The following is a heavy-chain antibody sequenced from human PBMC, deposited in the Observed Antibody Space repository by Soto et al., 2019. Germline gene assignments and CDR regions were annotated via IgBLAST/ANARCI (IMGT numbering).Heavy chain of an antibody. D-gene: IGHD6-25*01. CDR2: IYHTGKT. J-gene: IGHJ3*02. V-gene: IGHV4-31*03. Sequence: TLSLTFTVSGDAVYIGGFYWTWIRQHPGKGLEWIGYIYHTGKTYYNPSLESRVTMSVDTSKNQFSLKLASVTAADTAVYYCDSGRGGTYDAFDIWGQRTLVTVSS. CDR3: DSGRGGTYDAFDI. CDR1: GDAVYIGGFY.